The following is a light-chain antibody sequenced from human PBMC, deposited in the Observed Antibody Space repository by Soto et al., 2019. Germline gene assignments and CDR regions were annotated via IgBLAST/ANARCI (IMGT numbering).Light chain of an antibody. Sequence: EIVLTQSPATLSLSPGERATLSCRASQSVSSYLAWYQQKPGQAPRLLIYDASSRAPGIPDRFSGRGSGTDFTLTITRLEPEDFAVYYCQQFGGSSRTFGQGTKVDIK. V-gene: IGKV3-20*01. CDR2: DAS. CDR1: QSVSSY. CDR3: QQFGGSSRT. J-gene: IGKJ1*01.